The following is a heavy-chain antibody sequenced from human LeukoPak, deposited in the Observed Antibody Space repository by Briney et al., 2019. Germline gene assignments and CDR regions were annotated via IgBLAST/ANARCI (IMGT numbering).Heavy chain of an antibody. D-gene: IGHD4-17*01. V-gene: IGHV4-34*01. CDR2: TNHSGST. J-gene: IGHJ4*02. Sequence: SETLSLTCAGYGGSFSGYYWIWIPQRPGKGLEWIGETNHSGSTNYNPSLKSRVTTSVDTSKNQFSLKLSSVTAADTAVYYCARGYGHFDYWGQGTLVTVSS. CDR1: GGSFSGYY. CDR3: ARGYGHFDY.